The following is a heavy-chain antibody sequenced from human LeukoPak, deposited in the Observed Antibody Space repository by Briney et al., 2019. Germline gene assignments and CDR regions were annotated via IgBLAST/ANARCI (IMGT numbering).Heavy chain of an antibody. CDR2: IYSGGST. V-gene: IGHV3-66*02. CDR1: GFTVSSNY. J-gene: IGHJ4*02. D-gene: IGHD1-26*01. CDR3: AKDFGGSYAYFDY. Sequence: GGSLRLSCAASGFTVSSNYMSWVRQAPGKGLEWVSVIYSGGSTYYADSVKGRFTISRDNSKNTLYLQMNSLRAEDTAVYYCAKDFGGSYAYFDYWGQGTLVTVSS.